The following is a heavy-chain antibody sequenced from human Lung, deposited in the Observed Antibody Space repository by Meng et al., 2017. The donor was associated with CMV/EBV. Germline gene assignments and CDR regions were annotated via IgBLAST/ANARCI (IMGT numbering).Heavy chain of an antibody. CDR3: AREMPMTCYFDQ. V-gene: IGHV1-46*01. D-gene: IGHD3-22*01. J-gene: IGHJ4*03. CDR1: GFTFTTYF. CDR2: FNPNGDVT. Sequence: QVQQVQSGAEVKKPWVSLKLSCETSGFTFTTYFMHWLRQAPGQGLQWMGLFNPNGDVTTYSPRFQGRITLTGDTSTSTLYMELSSLTSDDTAVYYCAREMPMTCYFDQWGQGTLVTVSS.